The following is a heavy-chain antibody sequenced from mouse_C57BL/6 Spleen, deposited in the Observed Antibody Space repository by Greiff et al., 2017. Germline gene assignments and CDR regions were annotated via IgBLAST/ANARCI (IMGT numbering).Heavy chain of an antibody. CDR3: ARAVYDNYGGFAY. V-gene: IGHV1-61*01. CDR1: GYTFTSYW. Sequence: QVQLKQPGAELVRPGSSVKLSCKASGYTFTSYWMDWVKQRPGQGLEWIGNIYPSDSETHYNQKFKDKATLTVDKSSSTAYMQLSSLTSEDSTVYYCARAVYDNYGGFAYWGQGTLVTVSA. CDR2: IYPSDSET. J-gene: IGHJ3*01. D-gene: IGHD2-10*02.